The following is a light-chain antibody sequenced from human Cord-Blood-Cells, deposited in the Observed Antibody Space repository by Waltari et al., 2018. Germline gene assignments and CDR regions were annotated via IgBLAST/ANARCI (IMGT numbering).Light chain of an antibody. CDR2: EVS. Sequence: QSALTHPASVSGSPGQSITFSCTGTSSAVGGYNYASWYQQHQGKAPKLMIYEVSNRPSGVSNRFSGSKSGNTASLTISGLQAEDEADYYCSSYTSSSTLFGTGTKVTVL. V-gene: IGLV2-14*01. CDR1: SSAVGGYNY. J-gene: IGLJ1*01. CDR3: SSYTSSSTL.